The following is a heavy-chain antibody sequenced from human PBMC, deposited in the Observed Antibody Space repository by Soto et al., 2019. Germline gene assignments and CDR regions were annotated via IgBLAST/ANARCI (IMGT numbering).Heavy chain of an antibody. D-gene: IGHD3-16*02. V-gene: IGHV4-30-2*01. CDR1: GGSISSEAYS. Sequence: PSETLSLTCAASGGSISSEAYSWTWLRPPAGRGVEGIVNTYHSGSTSYNPSLKSRFTISVDRSKDQFSLKLNSVSAADTAVYYCARGRPHPVIAMVDVWGQGTTVTVSS. CDR2: TYHSGST. J-gene: IGHJ6*01. CDR3: ARGRPHPVIAMVDV.